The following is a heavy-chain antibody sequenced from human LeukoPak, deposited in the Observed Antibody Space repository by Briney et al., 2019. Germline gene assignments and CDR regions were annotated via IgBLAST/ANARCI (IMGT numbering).Heavy chain of an antibody. J-gene: IGHJ4*02. V-gene: IGHV3-48*01. CDR2: ISSSGSTI. D-gene: IGHD5-24*01. Sequence: PGGSLRLSCAASGFTFSSYSMNWVRQAPGKGLEWVSYISSSGSTIYYADSVKGRFTISRDNTKNSLYLQMNSLRAEDTAVYYCARVTGGYNLVDYWGQGTLVTVSS. CDR1: GFTFSSYS. CDR3: ARVTGGYNLVDY.